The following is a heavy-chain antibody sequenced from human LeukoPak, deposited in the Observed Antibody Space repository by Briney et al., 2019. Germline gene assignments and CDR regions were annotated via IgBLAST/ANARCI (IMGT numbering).Heavy chain of an antibody. D-gene: IGHD6-13*01. CDR3: AREGSQYSSTS. CDR2: INTSGGTI. V-gene: IGHV3-48*04. Sequence: GGSLGLSCAASGFTFSAYWMTWVRQAPGKRLEWVSYINTSGGTIYYADSVKGRFTISRDNAKNTLYLQMNSLRAEDTAVYYCAREGSQYSSTSWGQGTLVTVSS. CDR1: GFTFSAYW. J-gene: IGHJ5*02.